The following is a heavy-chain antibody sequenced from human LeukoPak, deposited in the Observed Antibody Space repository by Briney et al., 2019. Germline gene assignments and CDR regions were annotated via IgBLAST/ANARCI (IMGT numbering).Heavy chain of an antibody. D-gene: IGHD2-15*01. CDR3: ARPDLGEAEGPPPP. Sequence: GGSLRLSCAASGFTFSSYWMHWVRHAPGKGLVWVSRINSDGSSTSYADSVKGRFTISRDNAKNSLYLQMNSLKAEDTAVYYGARPDLGEAEGPPPPGGKETLVPVS. CDR1: GFTFSSYW. V-gene: IGHV3-74*01. CDR2: INSDGSST. J-gene: IGHJ5*02.